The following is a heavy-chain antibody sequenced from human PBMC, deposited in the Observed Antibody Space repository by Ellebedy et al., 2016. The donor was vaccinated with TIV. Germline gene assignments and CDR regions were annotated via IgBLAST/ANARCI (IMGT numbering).Heavy chain of an antibody. CDR2: INPYNGNT. CDR3: ARHLESRWLIHGGDY. J-gene: IGHJ4*02. Sequence: AASVKVSCKASGYTFTHYGISWVRQAPGQGLEWMGWINPYNGNTTYAQKYQGRVTMTTDSSTRTSYMELISLTSDETAIYYCARHLESRWLIHGGDYWGQGSLVTVSS. CDR1: GYTFTHYG. D-gene: IGHD3-16*01. V-gene: IGHV1-18*04.